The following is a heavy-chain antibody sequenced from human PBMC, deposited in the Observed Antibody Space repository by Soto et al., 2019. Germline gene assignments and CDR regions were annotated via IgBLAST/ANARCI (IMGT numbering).Heavy chain of an antibody. CDR2: INHSGST. CDR1: GGSFSGYY. J-gene: IGHJ4*02. CDR3: ARFLNCSGGSCYYYFDY. Sequence: QVQLQQWGAGLLKPSETLSLTCAVYGGSFSGYYWSWIRQPPGKGLEWIGEINHSGSTNYNPSLKCRVTISVDTSKNQFSLKLSSVTAADTAVYYCARFLNCSGGSCYYYFDYWGRGTLVTVSS. V-gene: IGHV4-34*01. D-gene: IGHD2-15*01.